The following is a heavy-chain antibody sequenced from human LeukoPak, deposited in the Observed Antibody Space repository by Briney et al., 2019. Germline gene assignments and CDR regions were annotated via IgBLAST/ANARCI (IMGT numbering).Heavy chain of an antibody. J-gene: IGHJ4*02. Sequence: SETLSLTCTVSGGSISSSSYYWSWIRQPAGKGLEWIGRIYTSGSTNYNPSLKSRVTISVDTSKNQFSLKLSSVTAADTAVYYCARETGYSSGWYDLVDYWGQGTLVTVSS. D-gene: IGHD6-19*01. CDR2: IYTSGST. CDR1: GGSISSSSYY. V-gene: IGHV4-61*02. CDR3: ARETGYSSGWYDLVDY.